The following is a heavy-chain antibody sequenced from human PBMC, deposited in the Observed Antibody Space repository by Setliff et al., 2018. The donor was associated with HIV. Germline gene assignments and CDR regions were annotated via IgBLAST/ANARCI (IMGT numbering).Heavy chain of an antibody. V-gene: IGHV4-38-2*02. CDR1: GGSFSSGDY. Sequence: SETLSLTCTVSGGSFSSGDYWGWLRQPPGKGLEWIGSIYHSGNIYYNPSLKSRVTMSVDASKNQFSLILSSVTAADTAVYYCAGIIATPGTTWGQGTLVTVSS. D-gene: IGHD6-13*01. CDR3: AGIIATPGTT. CDR2: IYHSGNI. J-gene: IGHJ1*01.